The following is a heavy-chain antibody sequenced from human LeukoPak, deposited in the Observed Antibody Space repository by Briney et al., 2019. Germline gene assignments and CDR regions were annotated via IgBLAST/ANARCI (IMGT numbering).Heavy chain of an antibody. CDR1: GGSISNYY. CDR3: TRRGGSSSSDWFDP. Sequence: SETLSLTCTVSGGSISNYYWSWIRQPPGKGLEWIGYVYYTGSTSYNPSRKSRVTISGDTSKNQSALKLSSVTAADTAVYYCTRRGGSSSSDWFDPWGQGTLVIVSS. J-gene: IGHJ5*02. V-gene: IGHV4-59*08. D-gene: IGHD6-6*01. CDR2: VYYTGST.